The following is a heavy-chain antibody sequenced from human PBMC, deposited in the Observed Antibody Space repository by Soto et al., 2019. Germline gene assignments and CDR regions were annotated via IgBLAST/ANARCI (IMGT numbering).Heavy chain of an antibody. Sequence: QVQLVQSGAEVKNPGASVKVSCKASGYTFSNYGISWVRQAPGQGLEWRGWISPYNGNTKYTQKFHGRVTMTTDPSTSTAYMELRSLRSDDTAVFYCATVFGSGSYIPFATWGQGTMVTVSS. CDR2: ISPYNGNT. V-gene: IGHV1-18*01. J-gene: IGHJ3*01. CDR3: ATVFGSGSYIPFAT. CDR1: GYTFSNYG. D-gene: IGHD3-10*01.